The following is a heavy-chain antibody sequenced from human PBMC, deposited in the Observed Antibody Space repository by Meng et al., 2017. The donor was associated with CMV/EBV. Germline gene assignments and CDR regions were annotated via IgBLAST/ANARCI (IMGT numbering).Heavy chain of an antibody. V-gene: IGHV1-2*02. D-gene: IGHD2-2*01. CDR1: GYTFTGYY. J-gene: IGHJ4*02. CDR2: INPNSGGT. Sequence: ASVKVSCKASGYTFTGYYMHWVRQAPGQGLEWMGWINPNSGGTNYAQKFQGRVTMTRDTSISTAYMELSRLRSDDTAVYYCARDLGEAHCSSTSCYHLNDYWDQGTLVTVSS. CDR3: ARDLGEAHCSSTSCYHLNDY.